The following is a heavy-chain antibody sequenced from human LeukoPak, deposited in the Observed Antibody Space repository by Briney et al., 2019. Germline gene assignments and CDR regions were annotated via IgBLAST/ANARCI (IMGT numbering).Heavy chain of an antibody. CDR2: IKGDGSEE. Sequence: GGSLRLSCVASRLTFSSYWMTWVRQAPGKGLEWVANIKGDGSEEYYVDSVKGRFTISRDNAKNSLYLQMDSLRAEDTAVYYCARDPYTSFFGAFDIWGQGTMVTVSS. CDR3: ARDPYTSFFGAFDI. V-gene: IGHV3-7*04. J-gene: IGHJ3*02. D-gene: IGHD2-2*01. CDR1: RLTFSSYW.